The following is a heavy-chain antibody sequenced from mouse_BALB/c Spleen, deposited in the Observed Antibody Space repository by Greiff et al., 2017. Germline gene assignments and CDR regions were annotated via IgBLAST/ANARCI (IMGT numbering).Heavy chain of an antibody. Sequence: VQLVESGPQLVRPGASVKISCKASGYSFTSYWMHWVKQRPGQGLEWIGMIDPSDSETRLNQKFKDKATLTVDKSSSTAYMQLSSPTSEDSAVYYCARLGDYDNMDYWGQGTSVTVSS. V-gene: IGHV1S126*01. D-gene: IGHD2-4*01. CDR1: GYSFTSYW. J-gene: IGHJ4*01. CDR2: IDPSDSET. CDR3: ARLGDYDNMDY.